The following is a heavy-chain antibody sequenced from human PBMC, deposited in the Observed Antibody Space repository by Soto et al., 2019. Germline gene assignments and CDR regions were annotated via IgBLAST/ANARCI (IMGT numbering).Heavy chain of an antibody. CDR1: GFTFSSYG. V-gene: IGHV3-30*18. Sequence: GGSLRLSCAASGFTFSSYGMHWVRQAPGKGLEWVAVISYDGSNKYYADSVKGRFTISRDNSKNTLYLQMNSLRAEDTAVYYCAKDRGRPDIVLVPAAVNYYGMDVWGQGTTVTVSS. CDR2: ISYDGSNK. D-gene: IGHD2-2*01. J-gene: IGHJ6*02. CDR3: AKDRGRPDIVLVPAAVNYYGMDV.